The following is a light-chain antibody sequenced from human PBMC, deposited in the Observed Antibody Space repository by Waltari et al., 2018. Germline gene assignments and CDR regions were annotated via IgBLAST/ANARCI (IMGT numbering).Light chain of an antibody. J-gene: IGKJ3*01. CDR1: QDIGDY. CDR2: DVS. CDR3: QQYASLPL. Sequence: DIQMTQSPSSLSASVGDRVTITCQASQDIGDYLNWYQQKPGKAPKLLFFDVSNLETGVPSRFSGHGSGTVFTFSIINLQPEDFATYYCQQYASLPLFGPGTRVDVK. V-gene: IGKV1-33*01.